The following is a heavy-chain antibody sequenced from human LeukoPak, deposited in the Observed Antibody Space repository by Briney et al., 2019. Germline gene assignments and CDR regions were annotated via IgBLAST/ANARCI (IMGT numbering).Heavy chain of an antibody. CDR3: ARRYYSMDV. J-gene: IGHJ6*02. CDR1: GFTVSSSY. CDR2: VYSGGST. Sequence: GGSLRLSCAASGFTVSSSYMTWVRQAPGKGPEWVSVVYSGGSTYYADSVKGRFTITRDNSRNTLYLQMSSLRAEDTAVYYCARRYYSMDVWGQGTTVTVSS. V-gene: IGHV3-66*04.